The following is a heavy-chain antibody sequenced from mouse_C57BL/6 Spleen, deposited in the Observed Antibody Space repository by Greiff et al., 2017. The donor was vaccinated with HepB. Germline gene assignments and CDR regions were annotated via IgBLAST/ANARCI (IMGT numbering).Heavy chain of an antibody. CDR1: GYAFSSSW. CDR3: ARGSADYFDY. CDR2: IYPGDGDT. D-gene: IGHD3-2*02. J-gene: IGHJ2*01. Sequence: VQVVESGPELVKPGASVKISCKASGYAFSSSWMNWVKQRPGKGLEWIGRIYPGDGDTNYNGKFKGKATLTADKSSSTAYMQLSSLTSEDSAVYFCARGSADYFDYWGQGTTLTVSS. V-gene: IGHV1-82*01.